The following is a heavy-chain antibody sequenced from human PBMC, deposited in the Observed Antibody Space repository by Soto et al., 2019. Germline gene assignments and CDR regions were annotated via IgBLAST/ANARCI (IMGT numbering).Heavy chain of an antibody. CDR3: ARGWFGPDV. CDR1: EFTFSGRS. V-gene: IGHV3-74*01. J-gene: IGHJ6*03. CDR2: IDKVGTDS. Sequence: EVQLVESGGGLVQPGGSLRLSCAASEFTFSGRSVHWVRQAPGKGLVWVSGIDKVGTDSTYADSVKGRFTSSRDNANNTVYLQMNSLRVEDSAVYYCARGWFGPDVWGKGTTVTVSS. D-gene: IGHD3-10*01.